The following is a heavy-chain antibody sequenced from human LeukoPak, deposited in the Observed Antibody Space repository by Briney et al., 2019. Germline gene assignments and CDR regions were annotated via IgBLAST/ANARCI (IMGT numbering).Heavy chain of an antibody. D-gene: IGHD5/OR15-5a*01. Sequence: SETLSLTCSVSGGSVSSSSYYWGWIRQPPGKGLEWIGSIDYSGSTYYTPSLKSRVTIARDTSKEQFSLKLSSVTAADTAVYYCARDRSTSTDDAFDIWGQGTMVIVSS. J-gene: IGHJ3*02. CDR3: ARDRSTSTDDAFDI. CDR2: IDYSGST. V-gene: IGHV4-39*07. CDR1: GGSVSSSSYY.